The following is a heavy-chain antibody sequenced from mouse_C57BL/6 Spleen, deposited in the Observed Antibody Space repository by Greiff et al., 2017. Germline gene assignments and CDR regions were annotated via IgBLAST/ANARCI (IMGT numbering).Heavy chain of an antibody. V-gene: IGHV1-81*01. D-gene: IGHD1-1*01. CDR1: GYTFTSYG. Sequence: VQLQQSGAELARPGASVKLSCKASGYTFTSYGISWVKQRTGQGLEWIGEIYPRSGNTYYNEKFKGKATLTADKSSSTAYMELRSLTSEDSAVDFCARPYYYGSSYAFDDWGQGTTLTVSS. CDR3: ARPYYYGSSYAFDD. J-gene: IGHJ2*01. CDR2: IYPRSGNT.